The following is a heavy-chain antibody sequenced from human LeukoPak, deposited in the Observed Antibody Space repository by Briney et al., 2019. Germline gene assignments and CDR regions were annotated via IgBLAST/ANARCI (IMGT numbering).Heavy chain of an antibody. D-gene: IGHD3-22*01. CDR3: ARSTRGYYYFDY. Sequence: ASXXVSCKASGYTFTGYYMHWVRQAPGQGLEWMGRINPNSGGTNYAQKFQGRVTMTRDTSISTAYMELSRLRSDDTAVYYCARSTRGYYYFDYWGQGTLVTVSS. V-gene: IGHV1-2*06. J-gene: IGHJ4*02. CDR1: GYTFTGYY. CDR2: INPNSGGT.